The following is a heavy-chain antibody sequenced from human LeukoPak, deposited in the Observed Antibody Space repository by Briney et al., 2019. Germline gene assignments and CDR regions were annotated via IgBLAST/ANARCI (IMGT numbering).Heavy chain of an antibody. CDR2: ISGSGSTI. CDR3: ARSSGYVDI. D-gene: IGHD3-22*01. V-gene: IGHV3-11*04. Sequence: PGGSLRLSCAASRFTFSDYDMSWIRQAPGKGLEWVSNISGSGSTIYYADSVRGRFTISRDNAKNSLYLQMNSLRAEDTAVYYWARSSGYVDIWGQGTMVTVSS. J-gene: IGHJ3*02. CDR1: RFTFSDYD.